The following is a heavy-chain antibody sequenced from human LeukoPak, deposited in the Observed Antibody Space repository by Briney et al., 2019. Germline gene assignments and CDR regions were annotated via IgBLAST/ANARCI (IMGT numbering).Heavy chain of an antibody. Sequence: GGSLRLSCAASGFTFSSYAMSWVRQAPGKGLEWVSVIYSGGSTYYADSVKGRFTISRDNSKNTLYLQMNSLRAEDTAVYYCARARYGDYPPRGAFDIWGQGTMVTVSS. CDR1: GFTFSSYA. V-gene: IGHV3-66*01. CDR3: ARARYGDYPPRGAFDI. J-gene: IGHJ3*02. CDR2: IYSGGST. D-gene: IGHD4-17*01.